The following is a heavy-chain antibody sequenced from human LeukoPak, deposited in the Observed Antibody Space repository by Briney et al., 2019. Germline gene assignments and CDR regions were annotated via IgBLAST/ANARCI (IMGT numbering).Heavy chain of an antibody. CDR2: IYSGDST. CDR1: GFTVSSNY. CDR3: ARGYSSGKGNAFDI. D-gene: IGHD6-19*01. Sequence: GGSLRLSCAASGFTVSSNYMSWVRQAPGKGLEWVSVIYSGDSTYYADSVQGPFTISRDNSKNTLYLQMNSLRAEDTAVYYCARGYSSGKGNAFDIWGQGTMVTVSS. J-gene: IGHJ3*02. V-gene: IGHV3-53*01.